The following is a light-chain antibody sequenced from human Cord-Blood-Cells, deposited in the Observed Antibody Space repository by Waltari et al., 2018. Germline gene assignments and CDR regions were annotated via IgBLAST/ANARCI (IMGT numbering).Light chain of an antibody. CDR1: SSDVGGYHY. J-gene: IGLJ1*01. Sequence: QSALTQPPSASGSPGQSVTISCTGTSSDVGGYHYVSWYQQHPGKAPKLIIYEVSKRPSGVPDRFSGSKSGNTASLTVSGLQAEDEADYYCSSYAGSNNVFGTGTKVTVL. CDR2: EVS. CDR3: SSYAGSNNV. V-gene: IGLV2-8*01.